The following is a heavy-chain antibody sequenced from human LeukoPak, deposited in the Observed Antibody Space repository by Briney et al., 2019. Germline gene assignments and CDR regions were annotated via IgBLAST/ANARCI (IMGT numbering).Heavy chain of an antibody. D-gene: IGHD2-2*01. V-gene: IGHV3-30*04. CDR1: GFTFSSYA. Sequence: GGSLRLSCAASGFTFSSYAMHWVRQAPGKGLEWVAVISYDGSNKYYADSVKGRFTISRDNSKNTLYLQMNSLRAEDTAVYYCARDIISPGVPAALDVWGQGTTVTVSS. J-gene: IGHJ6*02. CDR3: ARDIISPGVPAALDV. CDR2: ISYDGSNK.